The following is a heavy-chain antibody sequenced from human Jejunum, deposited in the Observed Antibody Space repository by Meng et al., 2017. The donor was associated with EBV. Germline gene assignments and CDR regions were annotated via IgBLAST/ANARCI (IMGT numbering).Heavy chain of an antibody. CDR1: DFTFDEYT. CDR2: ISGNGGHI. CDR3: AAGTTTTTKYNWLDP. D-gene: IGHD1-1*01. Sequence: GQLVDSGGGLVQPGGSLRLSCRGSDFTFDEYTMNWVRQAPGKGLQWVSSISGNGGHIDYADSVKGRFTISRDNAKKSLFLQMNSLRVDDTAVYYCAAGTTTTTKYNWLDPWGLGTMVTVSS. V-gene: IGHV3-21*01. J-gene: IGHJ5*02.